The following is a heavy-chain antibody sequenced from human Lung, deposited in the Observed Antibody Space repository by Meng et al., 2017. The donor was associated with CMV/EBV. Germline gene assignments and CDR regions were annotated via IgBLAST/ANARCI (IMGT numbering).Heavy chain of an antibody. Sequence: SFIGYYWSWIRQPPGKGLEWIGEINHSGSTNYNPSLKSRVTISVDTSKNQFSLKLSSVTAADTAVYYCARDSRITMVRGRYYGMDVWGQGTTVTVSS. V-gene: IGHV4-34*01. D-gene: IGHD3-10*01. CDR2: INHSGST. CDR3: ARDSRITMVRGRYYGMDV. CDR1: SFIGYY. J-gene: IGHJ6*02.